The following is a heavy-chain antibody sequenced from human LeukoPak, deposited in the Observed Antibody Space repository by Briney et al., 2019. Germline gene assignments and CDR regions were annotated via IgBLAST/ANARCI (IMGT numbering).Heavy chain of an antibody. D-gene: IGHD1-1*01. V-gene: IGHV3-33*01. CDR3: ARDKTGPNYYYGMDV. CDR1: GFTFSNYG. CDR2: VWYDGSNQ. J-gene: IGHJ6*02. Sequence: GGSLRLSCTTSGFTFSNYGIHWVRQAPGKGLEWVAIVWYDGSNQHYAESVKGRFTISRDNSKSTLYLQMNSPRAEDTAVYYCARDKTGPNYYYGMDVWGQGTRVTVS.